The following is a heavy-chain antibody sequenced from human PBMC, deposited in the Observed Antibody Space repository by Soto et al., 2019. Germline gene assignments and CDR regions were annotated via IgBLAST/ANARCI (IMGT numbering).Heavy chain of an antibody. D-gene: IGHD3-10*01. J-gene: IGHJ4*02. CDR1: GGTFNTYA. Sequence: QVHLVQSGAEMKQPGSSVKVSCQSSGGTFNTYAMNWVRQAPGQGPERMGDISPMFGAANYAPKLQGRVTITADESTSTSYMQLSCLTSEDKALYFCAREVQVHTPAFVYWGQGTLVTVSS. CDR2: ISPMFGAA. V-gene: IGHV1-69*19. CDR3: AREVQVHTPAFVY.